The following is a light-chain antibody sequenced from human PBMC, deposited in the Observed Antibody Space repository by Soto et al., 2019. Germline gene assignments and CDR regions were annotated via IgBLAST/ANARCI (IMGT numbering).Light chain of an antibody. CDR2: EVT. CDR3: SSYTTAYTQG. J-gene: IGLJ2*01. Sequence: QSALSQPASVSGSPGQSITISCTGTSNDVGYYNYVSWYQQHPGQAPKLMISEVTTRPSGVSDRFSGSKSGNTAYLTISRLQADDEAHYYCSSYTTAYTQGVGGGTKLTVL. V-gene: IGLV2-14*01. CDR1: SNDVGYYNY.